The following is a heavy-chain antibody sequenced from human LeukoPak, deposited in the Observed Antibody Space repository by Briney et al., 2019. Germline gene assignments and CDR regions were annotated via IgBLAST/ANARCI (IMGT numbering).Heavy chain of an antibody. CDR3: ARVPADHYYDSSGYHDTFDI. J-gene: IGHJ3*02. CDR2: INHSGST. Sequence: SETLSLTCAVYGGSFSGYYWSWIRQPPGKGLEWIGEINHSGSTNYNPSLKSRVTISVDTSKNQFSLKLSSVTAADTAVYYCARVPADHYYDSSGYHDTFDIWGQGTMVTVSS. V-gene: IGHV4-34*01. D-gene: IGHD3-22*01. CDR1: GGSFSGYY.